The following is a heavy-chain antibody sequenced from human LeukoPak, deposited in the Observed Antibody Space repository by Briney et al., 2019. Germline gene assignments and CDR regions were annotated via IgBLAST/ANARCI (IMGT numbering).Heavy chain of an antibody. CDR2: ISSSSSYI. J-gene: IGHJ4*02. CDR1: GFTFSSYS. D-gene: IGHD3-22*01. CDR3: AKDSVHYYDSSGYVDY. V-gene: IGHV3-21*04. Sequence: GGSLRLSCAASGFTFSSYSMNWVRQAPGKGLEWVSSISSSSSYIYYADSVKGRFTISRDNAKNSLYLQMNSLRAEDTAVYYCAKDSVHYYDSSGYVDYWGQGTLVTVSS.